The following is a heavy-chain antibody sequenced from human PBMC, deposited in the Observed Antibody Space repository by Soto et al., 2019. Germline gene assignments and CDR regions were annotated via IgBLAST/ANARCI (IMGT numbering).Heavy chain of an antibody. CDR2: ISGSGGST. Sequence: GGSLRLSCAASGFTFSSYAMSWVRQAPGEGLEWVSAISGSGGSTYYADSVKGRFTISRDNSKNTLYLQMNSLRAEDTAVYYCAKSSGRKLGYCSGGSCLNWFDPWGQGTLVTVSS. V-gene: IGHV3-23*01. D-gene: IGHD2-15*01. CDR1: GFTFSSYA. CDR3: AKSSGRKLGYCSGGSCLNWFDP. J-gene: IGHJ5*02.